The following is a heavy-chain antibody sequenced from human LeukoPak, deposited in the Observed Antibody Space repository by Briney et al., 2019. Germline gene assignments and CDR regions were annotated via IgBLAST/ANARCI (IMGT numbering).Heavy chain of an antibody. CDR3: VKDADYDILTGYALNWFDP. V-gene: IGHV3-64D*06. CDR2: ISSNGGST. Sequence: GESLILSCSASGFTFSSYAMHWVRQAPGKGLEYVSAISSNGGSTYYADSVKGRFTISRDNSKNTLYLQMSSLRAEDTAVYYCVKDADYDILTGYALNWFDPWGQGTLVTVSS. J-gene: IGHJ5*02. D-gene: IGHD3-9*01. CDR1: GFTFSSYA.